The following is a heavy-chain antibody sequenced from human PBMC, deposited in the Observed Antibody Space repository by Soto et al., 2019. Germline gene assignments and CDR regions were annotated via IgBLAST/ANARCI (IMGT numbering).Heavy chain of an antibody. J-gene: IGHJ6*02. CDR1: GGSISSSSYY. Sequence: SETLSLTCTVSGGSISSSSYYWGWIRQPPGKGLEWIGGIYYSGSTYYNPSLKSRVTISVDTSKNQFSLKLSSVTAADTAVYYCARLSSYGSGPNYYYYYGMDVWGQGTTVTVS. V-gene: IGHV4-39*01. CDR3: ARLSSYGSGPNYYYYYGMDV. CDR2: IYYSGST. D-gene: IGHD3-10*01.